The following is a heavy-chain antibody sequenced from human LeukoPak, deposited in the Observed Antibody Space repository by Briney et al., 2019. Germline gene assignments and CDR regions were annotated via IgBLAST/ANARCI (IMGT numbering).Heavy chain of an antibody. CDR2: IYYSGST. Sequence: SETLSLTCTVSGDSISSFYWNWIRQPPGKGLEWIGYIYYSGSTNYNPSLKSRVTISVDTSKNQFSLKLSSVTAADTAVYYCARLSAPAPYYFDYWGQGTLVTVSS. CDR1: GDSISSFY. V-gene: IGHV4-59*08. D-gene: IGHD5/OR15-5a*01. J-gene: IGHJ4*02. CDR3: ARLSAPAPYYFDY.